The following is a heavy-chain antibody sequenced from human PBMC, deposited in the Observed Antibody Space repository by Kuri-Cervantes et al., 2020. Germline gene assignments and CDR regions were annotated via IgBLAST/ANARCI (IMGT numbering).Heavy chain of an antibody. Sequence: GESLKISCAASGFTFSSYGMHWVRQAPGKGLEWVAVIWYDGSNKYYADSVKGRFTISRDNSKNTLYLQMNSLRAEDTAVYYCARDNGGYDSSGFDYWGQGTLVTVSS. CDR1: GFTFSSYG. D-gene: IGHD3-22*01. CDR2: IWYDGSNK. J-gene: IGHJ4*02. V-gene: IGHV3-33*01. CDR3: ARDNGGYDSSGFDY.